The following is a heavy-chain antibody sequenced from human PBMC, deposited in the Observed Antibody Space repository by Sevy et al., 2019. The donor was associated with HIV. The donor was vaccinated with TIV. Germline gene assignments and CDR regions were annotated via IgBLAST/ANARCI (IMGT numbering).Heavy chain of an antibody. CDR2: TYYRSKWYN. J-gene: IGHJ6*02. Sequence: SETLSLTCAISGDSVSSNSAAWNWIRQSPSRGLEWLGRTYYRSKWYNDYAVSVKSRITINPDTSNNQFSLQLNPVTPGDTAVYYCARAGGGGYCSGGSCYSSYYYFYGMDVWGQGTTVTVSS. D-gene: IGHD2-15*01. V-gene: IGHV6-1*01. CDR3: ARAGGGGYCSGGSCYSSYYYFYGMDV. CDR1: GDSVSSNSAA.